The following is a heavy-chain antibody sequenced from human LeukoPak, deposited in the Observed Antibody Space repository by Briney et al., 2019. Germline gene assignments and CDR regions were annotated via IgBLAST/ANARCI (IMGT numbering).Heavy chain of an antibody. J-gene: IGHJ4*02. V-gene: IGHV3-15*04. CDR1: GFTFSNAW. CDR3: STYDFWSGYYPVLGDY. Sequence: GGSLRLSCAASGFTFSNAWMSWVRQAPGKGLEWVGRIETKTDGGTTDYAAPVKGRFTISRDDSKNTLYLQIHSLKTEDTAVYYCSTYDFWSGYYPVLGDYWGQGTLVTVSS. D-gene: IGHD3-3*01. CDR2: IETKTDGGTT.